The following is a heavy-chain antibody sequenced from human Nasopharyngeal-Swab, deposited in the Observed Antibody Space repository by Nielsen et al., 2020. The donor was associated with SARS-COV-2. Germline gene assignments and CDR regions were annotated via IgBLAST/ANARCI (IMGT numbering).Heavy chain of an antibody. CDR2: INTNTGNP. CDR1: GYTFTNYA. V-gene: IGHV7-4-1*02. D-gene: IGHD2-2*01. CDR3: ARDLVGLGYY. Sequence: ASVKASCKTSGYTFTNYAMNWVRQAPGQGLEWMGWINTNTGNPMYAQGFTGRFVFSSDTSVSTAYLQISSLKAEDTAVYYCARDLVGLGYYWGQGTLVTVSS. J-gene: IGHJ4*02.